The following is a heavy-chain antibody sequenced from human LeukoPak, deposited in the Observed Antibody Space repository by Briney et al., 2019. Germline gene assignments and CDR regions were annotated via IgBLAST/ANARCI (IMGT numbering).Heavy chain of an antibody. J-gene: IGHJ4*02. CDR3: ARGRGYIYGYDY. CDR2: ISANGGST. Sequence: PGGSLRLSCAASGFMFSDYDMHWVRQAPGKGLEYVSHISANGGSTYYAISVKGRFTISRDNSKNTLYLQMGSLRAEDMAVYYCARGRGYIYGYDYWGQGTLVSVCS. CDR1: GFMFSDYD. D-gene: IGHD5-18*01. V-gene: IGHV3-64*01.